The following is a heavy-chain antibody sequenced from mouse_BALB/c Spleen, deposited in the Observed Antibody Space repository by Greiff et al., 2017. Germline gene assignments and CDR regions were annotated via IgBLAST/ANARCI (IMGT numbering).Heavy chain of an antibody. CDR3: ARDGTGTAY. CDR1: GFAFSSYW. Sequence: QVHVKQSGAELVRPGSSVKLSCKASGFAFSSYWMNWVKQRPGQGLEWIGQIYPGDGDTNYNGKFKGKATLTADKSSNTAYMQLSSLTSEDSAVYFCARDGTGTAYWGQGTLVTVSA. J-gene: IGHJ3*01. CDR2: IYPGDGDT. D-gene: IGHD4-1*01. V-gene: IGHV1-80*01.